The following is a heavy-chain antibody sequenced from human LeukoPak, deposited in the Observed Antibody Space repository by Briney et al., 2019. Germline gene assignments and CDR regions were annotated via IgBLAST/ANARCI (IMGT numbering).Heavy chain of an antibody. CDR1: GGSISSSTYY. D-gene: IGHD6-13*01. CDR3: ARYSSSTYNWFDP. Sequence: SETLSLTCTVSGGSISSSTYYWGWIRQPPGKGLEWIGGIYYGGSTYYNPPLKSRITISVDTSKNQFSLKLSSVTAADTAVYYCARYSSSTYNWFDPWGQGTLVTVSS. CDR2: IYYGGST. V-gene: IGHV4-39*01. J-gene: IGHJ5*02.